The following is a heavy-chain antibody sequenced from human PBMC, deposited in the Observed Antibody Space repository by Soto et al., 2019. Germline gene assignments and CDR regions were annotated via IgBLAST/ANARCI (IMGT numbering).Heavy chain of an antibody. D-gene: IGHD3-3*01. CDR1: GFNFNIYS. CDR3: TRGVEYGFDF. J-gene: IGHJ3*01. CDR2: MTSDSKTT. V-gene: IGHV3-48*01. Sequence: PGGSLRLSCITSGFNFNIYSMNWVRQAPGKGLEWVSYMTSDSKTTHYADSIKGRFTIPRENAKNSVFLQMNSLRAEDTALYYCTRGVEYGFDFWGQGTMVTVS.